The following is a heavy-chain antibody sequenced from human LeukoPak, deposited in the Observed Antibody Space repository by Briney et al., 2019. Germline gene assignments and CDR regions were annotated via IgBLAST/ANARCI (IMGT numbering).Heavy chain of an antibody. D-gene: IGHD3-22*01. J-gene: IGHJ3*02. Sequence: GRSLRLSCAASGFTFSSYGMHWVRQAPGKGLEWVAVISYDGSNKYYADSVKGRFTISRDNSKNTLYLRMNSLRAEDTAVYYCARAGGDSSGYYDDAFDIWGQGTMVTVSS. CDR1: GFTFSSYG. CDR3: ARAGGDSSGYYDDAFDI. CDR2: ISYDGSNK. V-gene: IGHV3-30*03.